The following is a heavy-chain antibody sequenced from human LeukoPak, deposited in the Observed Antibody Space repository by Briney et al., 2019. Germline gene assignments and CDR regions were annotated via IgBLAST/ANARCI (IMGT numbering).Heavy chain of an antibody. CDR3: ATLSGYSSGWYFDY. CDR1: GFTFSSYA. V-gene: IGHV3-30-3*01. J-gene: IGHJ4*02. Sequence: GGSLRLSCAASGFTFSSYAMHWVRQAPGKGLEWVAVISYDGSNKYYADSVKGRFTISRDNSKNTLYLQMNSLRAEDTAVYYCATLSGYSSGWYFDYWGQGTLVTVSS. D-gene: IGHD6-19*01. CDR2: ISYDGSNK.